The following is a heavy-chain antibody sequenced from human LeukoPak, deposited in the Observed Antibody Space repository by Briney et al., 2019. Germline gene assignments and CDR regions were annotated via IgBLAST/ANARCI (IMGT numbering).Heavy chain of an antibody. V-gene: IGHV3-23*01. CDR2: ISGNGDIT. D-gene: IGHD1-1*01. CDR3: AKDLRGTLSSRGPFEY. J-gene: IGHJ4*02. Sequence: PGGSLRLSCAASGFTFSSHAMSWVRQAPEKGLEWVSAISGNGDITYYADTVKGRFSGSRDNSKNTLYLQLNSLRAEDTAVYYCAKDLRGTLSSRGPFEYWGQGTLVTVSS. CDR1: GFTFSSHA.